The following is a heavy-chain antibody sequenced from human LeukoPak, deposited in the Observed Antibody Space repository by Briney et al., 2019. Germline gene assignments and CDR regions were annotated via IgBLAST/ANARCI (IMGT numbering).Heavy chain of an antibody. CDR2: ISSSSTI. D-gene: IGHD2-2*01. V-gene: IGHV3-48*01. Sequence: GGSLRLSCAASGFTFSSYSMNWVRQAPGKGLEWVSYISSSSTIYYADSVKGRFTISRDNAKNSLYLQMNSLRAEDTAVYYCARVGVGYCSSTSCYDDYYYYYMDVWGKGTTVTVSS. CDR3: ARVGVGYCSSTSCYDDYYYYYMDV. CDR1: GFTFSSYS. J-gene: IGHJ6*03.